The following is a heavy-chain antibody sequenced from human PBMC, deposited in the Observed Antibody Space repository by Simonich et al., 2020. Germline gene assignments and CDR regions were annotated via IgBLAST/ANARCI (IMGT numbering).Heavy chain of an antibody. D-gene: IGHD3-10*01. J-gene: IGHJ4*02. CDR1: GFTFSSSI. Sequence: GGGLVKPGGSLRLSFSASGFTFSSSIMHWVRQAPGKGLEWVSSISISSSYIYYADSVNGRVTISRDNANNSLYLQMNSLRAEDTAVYYCARDTSYYGSGSYYFDYWGQGTLVTVSS. V-gene: IGHV3-21*01. CDR2: ISISSSYI. CDR3: ARDTSYYGSGSYYFDY.